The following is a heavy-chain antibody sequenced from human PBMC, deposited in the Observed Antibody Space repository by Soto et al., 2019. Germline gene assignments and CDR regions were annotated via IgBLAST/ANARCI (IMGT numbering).Heavy chain of an antibody. CDR3: ARLYGSGV. D-gene: IGHD3-10*01. V-gene: IGHV3-64*01. CDR2: VSGNADRT. CDR1: GFTFTDYA. Sequence: EEQLVESGGGLVQPGGSLRLSCAASGFTFTDYALHWVRQAPGKGLEYVSAVSGNADRTYYANSVKGRFTISRDNSKNMLYLQMGSLRNEDTAVYYCARLYGSGVWGQGTPVTVSS. J-gene: IGHJ4*02.